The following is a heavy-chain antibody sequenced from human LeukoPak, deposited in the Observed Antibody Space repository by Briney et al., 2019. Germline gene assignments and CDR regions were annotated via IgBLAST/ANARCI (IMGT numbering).Heavy chain of an antibody. CDR3: ARRTGSFYGFDI. CDR2: IYYSGST. V-gene: IGHV4-31*03. D-gene: IGHD1-26*01. Sequence: SQTLSLTCIVSGGSVSSDDYYWSWFRQHPGEGLEWIGYIYYSGSTYYNPSLKSRATISLDTPKNQFSLKLTSVTAADSAVYYCARRTGSFYGFDIWGQGTRVTVSS. CDR1: GGSVSSDDYY. J-gene: IGHJ3*02.